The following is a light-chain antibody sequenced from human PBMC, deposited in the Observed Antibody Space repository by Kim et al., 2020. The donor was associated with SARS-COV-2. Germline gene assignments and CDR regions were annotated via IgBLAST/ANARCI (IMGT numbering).Light chain of an antibody. CDR3: CSYAGSYVV. CDR2: DVS. V-gene: IGLV2-11*01. Sequence: QSALTQPRSVSGSPGQSVTISCTGTSSDVGGYNYVSWYQQHPGKAPILMIYDVSKRPSGVPDRFSGSKSGNTASLTISGLQAEDEADYYCCSYAGSYVVFGGGTQLTVL. J-gene: IGLJ2*01. CDR1: SSDVGGYNY.